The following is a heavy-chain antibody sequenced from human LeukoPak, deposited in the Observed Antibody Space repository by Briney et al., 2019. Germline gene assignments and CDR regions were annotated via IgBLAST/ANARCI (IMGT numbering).Heavy chain of an antibody. V-gene: IGHV4-39*01. CDR1: GGSISSSSYY. D-gene: IGHD5-18*01. J-gene: IGHJ4*02. CDR3: ARGRSYGFDFDS. CDR2: IYYSGST. Sequence: SETLSLTCTVSGGSISSSSYYWGWIRQPPGKGLEWIVSIYYSGSTYYNPSLKRRVNTSVDTSKNQFSLKLTSVTAADTAVYYCARGRSYGFDFDSWGPGILVIVSS.